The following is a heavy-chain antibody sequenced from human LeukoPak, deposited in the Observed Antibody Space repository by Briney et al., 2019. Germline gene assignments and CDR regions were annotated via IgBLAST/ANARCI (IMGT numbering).Heavy chain of an antibody. CDR2: IYASGTT. V-gene: IGHV4-4*07. CDR1: GGSISSYY. J-gene: IGHJ6*03. Sequence: PXETLSLTCTVSGGSISSYYWSWIRQPAGKGVEGIGRIYASGTTNNNPSLKSRVTISEDKSKNQFSLKLTSVTAADTAVYYCARDSPYYYYYYMDVWGKGTTVTVSS. CDR3: ARDSPYYYYYYMDV.